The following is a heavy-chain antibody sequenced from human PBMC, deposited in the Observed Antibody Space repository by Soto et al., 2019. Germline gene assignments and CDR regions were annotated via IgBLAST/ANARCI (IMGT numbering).Heavy chain of an antibody. Sequence: QVQLVQSGAEVKRPGASVKVSCKASGYTFTSYDINWVRQATGQGFEWMGWMNPNSGNTGYAQKFQGRVTMTRDTSITTADMELSSLRSEDTAGYYGARRPRNWGFDYWGQGTLVTVSS. V-gene: IGHV1-8*01. CDR1: GYTFTSYD. CDR3: ARRPRNWGFDY. CDR2: MNPNSGNT. J-gene: IGHJ4*02. D-gene: IGHD7-27*01.